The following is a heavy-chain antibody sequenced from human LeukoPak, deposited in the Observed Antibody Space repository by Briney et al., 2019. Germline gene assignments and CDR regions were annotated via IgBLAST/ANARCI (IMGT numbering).Heavy chain of an antibody. V-gene: IGHV4-61*02. CDR2: IYTSGST. J-gene: IGHJ4*02. Sequence: SQTLSLTCTVSGGSISSGSYYWSWIRQPAGKGLEWIGRIYTSGSTNYNPSLKSRVTISVDTSKNQFSLKLSSVTAADTAVYYCAISPRDYYDSSGYYNPLYYWGQGTLVTVSS. CDR3: AISPRDYYDSSGYYNPLYY. D-gene: IGHD3-22*01. CDR1: GGSISSGSYY.